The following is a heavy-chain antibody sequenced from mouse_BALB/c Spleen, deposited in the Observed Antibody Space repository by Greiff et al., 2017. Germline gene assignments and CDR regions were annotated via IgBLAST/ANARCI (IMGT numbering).Heavy chain of an antibody. D-gene: IGHD3-2*02. CDR2: IRLKSNNYAT. CDR1: GFTFSNYW. V-gene: IGHV6-6*02. Sequence: EVQGVESGGGLVQPGGSMKLSCVVSGFTFSNYWMNWVRQSPEKGLEWVAEIRLKSNNYATHYAESVKGRFTISRDDSKSSVYLQMNNLRTEDTGSYYCTWSGYYAMDYWGQGTSVTVSS. J-gene: IGHJ4*01. CDR3: TWSGYYAMDY.